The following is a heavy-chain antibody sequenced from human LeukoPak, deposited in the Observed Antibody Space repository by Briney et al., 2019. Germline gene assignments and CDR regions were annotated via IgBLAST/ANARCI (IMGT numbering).Heavy chain of an antibody. V-gene: IGHV3-21*01. CDR3: ARVDRMFDSFRAFDI. J-gene: IGHJ3*02. CDR1: GFTFSSYS. Sequence: PGGSLRLSCAASGFTFSSYSMNWVRQAPGKGLEWVSSISSSSSYIYYADSVKGRFTISRDNAKNSLYLQMNSLRAEDTAVYYCARVDRMFDSFRAFDIWGQGTMVTVSS. CDR2: ISSSSSYI. D-gene: IGHD3-10*02.